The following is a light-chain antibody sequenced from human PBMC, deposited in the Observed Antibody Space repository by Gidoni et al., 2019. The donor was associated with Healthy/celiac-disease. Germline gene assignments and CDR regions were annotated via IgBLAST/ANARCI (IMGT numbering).Light chain of an antibody. CDR3: QQYGSSPRT. J-gene: IGKJ1*01. V-gene: IGKV3-20*01. Sequence: ELVLAQSPGTLSLSPGERATLSCRASQRVRRSYLAWYQQKPGQAPRLLIYGASSRATGIPDRFSGSWSGTDFTLTISRLEPEDFAVYYCQQYGSSPRTFGQGTKVEIK. CDR1: QRVRRSY. CDR2: GAS.